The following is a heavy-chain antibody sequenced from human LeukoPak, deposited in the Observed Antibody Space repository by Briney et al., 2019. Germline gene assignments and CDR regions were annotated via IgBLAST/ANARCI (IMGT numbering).Heavy chain of an antibody. J-gene: IGHJ4*02. CDR3: ARHDGPGIAVAGYFRY. V-gene: IGHV4-39*01. D-gene: IGHD6-19*01. Sequence: SETLSLTCLVSGGSISSRRYYWGWLRDPPGKGLEGFGRIYYSGSTYYNPSLKGRVTISVDTSKNQFSLKLSSVTAADTAVYYCARHDGPGIAVAGYFRYWGQVTLVTAAS. CDR2: IYYSGST. CDR1: GGSISSRRYY.